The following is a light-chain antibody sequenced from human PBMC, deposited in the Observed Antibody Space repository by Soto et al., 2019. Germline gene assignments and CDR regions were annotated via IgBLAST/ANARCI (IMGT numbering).Light chain of an antibody. J-gene: IGLJ2*01. CDR1: SSDVGGYNY. CDR2: DVN. Sequence: QSALTQPRSVSGSPGQSVTISCTGTSSDVGGYNYVSWYQHHPGKAPKLMIYDVNKRPSGVPDRFSGSKSGNTASLTISGRQAEDEAEYYCCSYAGRYTSVFGGGTKVTVL. V-gene: IGLV2-11*01. CDR3: CSYAGRYTSV.